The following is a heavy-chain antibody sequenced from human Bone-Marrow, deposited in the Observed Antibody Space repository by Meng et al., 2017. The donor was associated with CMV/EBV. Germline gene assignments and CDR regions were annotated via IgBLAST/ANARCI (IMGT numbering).Heavy chain of an antibody. CDR2: IYYSGST. CDR1: GGSVSSGSYY. Sequence: SQTMSLTCTVSGGSVSSGSYYWSWIRQPPGKGLEWIGYIYYSGSTNYNPSLNSRVTISVDTSKNQFSLKLSSVTAADTAVYYCARVEVPAAIRYWGQGTLVTVSS. D-gene: IGHD2-2*02. V-gene: IGHV4-61*01. J-gene: IGHJ4*02. CDR3: ARVEVPAAIRY.